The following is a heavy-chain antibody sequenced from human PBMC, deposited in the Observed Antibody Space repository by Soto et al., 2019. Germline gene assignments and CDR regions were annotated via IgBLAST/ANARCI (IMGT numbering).Heavy chain of an antibody. CDR3: GRDKGRSSSWPKAFDI. CDR1: GYTFTSYY. D-gene: IGHD6-13*01. J-gene: IGHJ3*02. Sequence: ASVKVSCKASGYTFTSYYMHWVRQAPGQGLEWMGIINPSGGNTSYAQKLQGRVTMTRDTSTSTVYMELSSLRSEDTAVYFCGRDKGRSSSWPKAFDIWGQGTMVTVSS. CDR2: INPSGGNT. V-gene: IGHV1-46*01.